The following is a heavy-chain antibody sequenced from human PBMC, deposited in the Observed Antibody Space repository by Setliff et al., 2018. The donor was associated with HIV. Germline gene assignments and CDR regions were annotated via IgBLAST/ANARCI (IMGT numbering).Heavy chain of an antibody. CDR3: ARGPAEWQIVVVPAAHWYFDL. CDR1: GGSFSGYY. V-gene: IGHV4-34*01. J-gene: IGHJ2*01. D-gene: IGHD2-2*01. Sequence: SLTCAVYGGSFSGYYWNWIRQSPGKGLEWIGEINHSGSTNYNPSLKSRITISVDTSKKQFSLKLNPVTAADTAVYYCARGPAEWQIVVVPAAHWYFDLWGRGTLVTVSS. CDR2: INHSGST.